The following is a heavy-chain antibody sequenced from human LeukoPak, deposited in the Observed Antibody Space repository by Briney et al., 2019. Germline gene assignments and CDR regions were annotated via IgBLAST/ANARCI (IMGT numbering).Heavy chain of an antibody. D-gene: IGHD4-17*01. CDR1: GGTFSSYA. CDR3: ARGGDDYGDYVSWFDP. V-gene: IGHV1-69*13. J-gene: IGHJ5*02. Sequence: ASVKVSCKASGGTFSSYAISWVRQAPGQGLEWMGGIIPIFGTANYAQKFQGRDTITADESTSTAYMELSSLRSEDTAVYYCARGGDDYGDYVSWFDPWGQGTLVTVSS. CDR2: IIPIFGTA.